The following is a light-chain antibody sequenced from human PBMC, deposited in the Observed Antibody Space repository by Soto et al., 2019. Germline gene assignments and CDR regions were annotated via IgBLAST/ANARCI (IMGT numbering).Light chain of an antibody. CDR2: EVT. CDR1: SSDVGIYNY. V-gene: IGLV2-8*01. Sequence: QSALTQPPSASGSPGQSVTISCTGTSSDVGIYNYVSWYQQHPGKAPKLMIYEVTKRPSGVPDRFSGSKSDNTASLTVSGLQAEDEADYYCSSYGGSNNLVFGGGTKVTVL. CDR3: SSYGGSNNLV. J-gene: IGLJ2*01.